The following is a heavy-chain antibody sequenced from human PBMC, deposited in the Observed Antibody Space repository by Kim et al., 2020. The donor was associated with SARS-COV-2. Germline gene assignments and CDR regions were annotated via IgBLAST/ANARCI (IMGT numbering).Heavy chain of an antibody. D-gene: IGHD6-13*01. CDR2: IYHSGKA. CDR1: GGSFSGYY. CDR3: ARALYHTPSSTWVRFDP. V-gene: IGHV4-34*01. Sequence: SETLSLTCSVFGGSFSGYYWAWIRRPPGGGMEWIEEIYHSGKANYNPSLKSRVTISVDTSRNQFSLKLSSVTAADTAVYFCARALYHTPSSTWVRFDPGGQGTPVTVSS. J-gene: IGHJ5*02.